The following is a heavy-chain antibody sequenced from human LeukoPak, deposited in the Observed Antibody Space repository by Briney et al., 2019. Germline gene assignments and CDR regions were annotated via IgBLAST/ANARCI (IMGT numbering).Heavy chain of an antibody. CDR1: GFTFSSYA. CDR2: ISGSGGST. J-gene: IGHJ4*02. V-gene: IGHV3-23*01. Sequence: PGGSLRLSCAASGFTFSSYAMSWVRQAPGKGLEWVSAISGSGGSTYYADSVKGRFTISRDNSKNTLYLQMNSLRAEDTPVYYCAKDRGSYSSSPTGYWGQGTLVTVSS. CDR3: AKDRGSYSSSPTGY. D-gene: IGHD6-13*01.